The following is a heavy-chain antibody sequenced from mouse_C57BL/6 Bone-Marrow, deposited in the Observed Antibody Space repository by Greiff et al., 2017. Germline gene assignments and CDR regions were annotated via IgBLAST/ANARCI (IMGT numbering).Heavy chain of an antibody. D-gene: IGHD2-5*01. J-gene: IGHJ3*01. CDR2: IDPENGDT. CDR1: GFNIKDDY. Sequence: VQLQQSGAELVRPGASVKLSCTASGFNIKDDYMHWVKQRPEQGLEWIGWIDPENGDTKYAPQFQGKATITADTSSNTADLQFSSLTSEDTAVYYCTTGVSNPAWFAYWGQGTLVTVSA. CDR3: TTGVSNPAWFAY. V-gene: IGHV14-4*01.